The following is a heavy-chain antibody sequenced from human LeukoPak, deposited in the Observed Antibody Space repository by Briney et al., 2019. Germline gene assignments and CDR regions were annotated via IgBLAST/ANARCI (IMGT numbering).Heavy chain of an antibody. J-gene: IGHJ4*02. CDR1: GFTFDDYA. V-gene: IGHV3-9*01. CDR2: ISWNSGSI. Sequence: GRSLRLSCAASGFTFDDYAMHWVRQAPGKGLEWVSGISWNSGSIGYADFVKGRFTISRDNAKNSLYLQMNSLRAEDTALYYCARTGHYYFDYWGQGTLVTVSS. CDR3: ARTGHYYFDY. D-gene: IGHD3-10*01.